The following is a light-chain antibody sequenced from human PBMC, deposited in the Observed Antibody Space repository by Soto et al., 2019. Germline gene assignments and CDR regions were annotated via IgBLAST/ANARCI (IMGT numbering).Light chain of an antibody. Sequence: IFLTQSPSTLSLSPWERATLSCRASQSVSSYLAWYQQKPGQAPRLLIYDASSRATGVPDRFSGSGSGTDFTLTVSRLEPEDSAVYYCQQYSHSLLTFGGGTKVDIK. CDR1: QSVSSY. V-gene: IGKV3-20*01. CDR3: QQYSHSLLT. CDR2: DAS. J-gene: IGKJ4*01.